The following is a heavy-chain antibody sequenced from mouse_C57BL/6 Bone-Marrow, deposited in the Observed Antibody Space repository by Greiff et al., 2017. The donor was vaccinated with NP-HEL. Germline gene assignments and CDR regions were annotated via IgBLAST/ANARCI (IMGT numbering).Heavy chain of an antibody. J-gene: IGHJ3*01. CDR3: ARDNWFAWLAY. Sequence: QVQLQQPGAELVKPGASVKMSCKASGYTFPSYWITWVKQRPGQGLEWIGDIYPGSGSTNYNEKFKSKATLTVDTSSSTAYMQLSSLASEDAAVYYCARDNWFAWLAYWGQGTLVTVSA. CDR1: GYTFPSYW. CDR2: IYPGSGST. D-gene: IGHD4-1*01. V-gene: IGHV1-55*01.